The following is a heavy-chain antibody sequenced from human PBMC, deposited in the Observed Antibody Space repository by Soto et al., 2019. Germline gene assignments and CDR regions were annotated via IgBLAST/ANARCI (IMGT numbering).Heavy chain of an antibody. V-gene: IGHV1-18*01. CDR3: ASRTLCGGDCYSDY. CDR2: ISAYNGNT. Sequence: ASVKVACKASGYSFSSSGISWARQAPGQGLEWMGWISAYNGNTNYAQKLQGRVTMTTDTSTSTAYMELRSLRSDDTAVYYCASRTLCGGDCYSDYWGQGTLVTVSS. J-gene: IGHJ4*02. D-gene: IGHD2-21*02. CDR1: GYSFSSSG.